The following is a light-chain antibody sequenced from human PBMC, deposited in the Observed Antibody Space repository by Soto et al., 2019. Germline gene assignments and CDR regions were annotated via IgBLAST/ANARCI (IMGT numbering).Light chain of an antibody. Sequence: QSVLTQPPSASGTPGQTVTISCSGSNSNIGSNSVCWYQQLPGTAPKLLIYRNNHRPSGVPDRLSVSKSGTSASLAIGWLRAEDEAYSYCSTWDDSLPGIVVFGGVTDQTV. V-gene: IGLV1-47*01. CDR1: NSNIGSNS. J-gene: IGLJ2*01. CDR2: RNN. CDR3: STWDDSLPGIVV.